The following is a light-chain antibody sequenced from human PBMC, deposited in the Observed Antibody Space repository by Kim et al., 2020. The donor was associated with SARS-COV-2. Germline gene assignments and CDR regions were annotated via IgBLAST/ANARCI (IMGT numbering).Light chain of an antibody. CDR2: ANS. V-gene: IGLV1-40*01. Sequence: QSVLTQPPSVSGAPGQWITISCTGSSSNTGGGNDVYWYQQFPGTAPKLLIYANSNRPSGVSDRFSGSKSGTTASLAITGLQAEDETDYYCQSYDSSLSGYVFGTGTKVTVL. J-gene: IGLJ1*01. CDR3: QSYDSSLSGYV. CDR1: SSNTGGGND.